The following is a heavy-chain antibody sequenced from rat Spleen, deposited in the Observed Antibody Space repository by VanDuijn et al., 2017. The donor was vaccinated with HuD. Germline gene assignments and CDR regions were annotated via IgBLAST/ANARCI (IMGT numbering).Heavy chain of an antibody. CDR3: ARAYYDGTYYDH. CDR1: GDSISSNF. CDR2: INSAGST. J-gene: IGHJ2*01. D-gene: IGHD1-12*02. V-gene: IGHV3-3*01. Sequence: EVQLQESGPGLVKPSQSLSLTCSVTGDSISSNFWGWIRKFPGNKLEWMGYINSAGSTNYNPSLKSRISITRDTSKNQFFLQVNSVTTEDTATYYCARAYYDGTYYDHWGQGVMVTVSS.